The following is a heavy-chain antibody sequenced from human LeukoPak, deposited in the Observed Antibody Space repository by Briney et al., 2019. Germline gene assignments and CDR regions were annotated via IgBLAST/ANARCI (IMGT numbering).Heavy chain of an antibody. Sequence: ASVKVSCKASGGTFSSYAISWVRQAPGQGLEWLGGIIPIFGTANYAQKFQGRVTITADESTSTAYMELSSLRSEDTAVYYCARDWRPDAFDIWGQGTMVTVSS. V-gene: IGHV1-69*13. J-gene: IGHJ3*02. CDR2: IIPIFGTA. D-gene: IGHD6-6*01. CDR1: GGTFSSYA. CDR3: ARDWRPDAFDI.